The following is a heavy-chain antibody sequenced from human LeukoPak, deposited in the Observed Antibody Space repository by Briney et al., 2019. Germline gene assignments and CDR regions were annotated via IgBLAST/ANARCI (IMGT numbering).Heavy chain of an antibody. V-gene: IGHV1-18*01. CDR1: GYTFTSYV. J-gene: IGHJ6*02. D-gene: IGHD3-22*01. CDR3: ARDSSSVTPSGMDV. CDR2: ISAYNGNT. Sequence: GASVKVSCQAFGYTFTSYVITWVRQAPGRGLEGMGWISAYNGNTDYADNLQGRVIVTTVTSTSTAYMELRSLRSDDTAVYYCARDSSSVTPSGMDVWGQGTTVAVSS.